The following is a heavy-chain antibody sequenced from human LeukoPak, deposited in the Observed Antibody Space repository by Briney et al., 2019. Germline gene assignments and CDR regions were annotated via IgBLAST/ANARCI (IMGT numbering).Heavy chain of an antibody. V-gene: IGHV1-69*06. J-gene: IGHJ4*02. CDR2: IIPIFGTA. CDR1: GGTFSSYA. Sequence: GASVKASCKASGGTFSSYAISWVRQAPGQGLEWMGGIIPIFGTANYAQKFQGRVTITADKSTSTAYMELSSLRSEDTAVYYCARDLLSQSGYYPKATYYFDYWGQGTLVTVSS. CDR3: ARDLLSQSGYYPKATYYFDY. D-gene: IGHD3-22*01.